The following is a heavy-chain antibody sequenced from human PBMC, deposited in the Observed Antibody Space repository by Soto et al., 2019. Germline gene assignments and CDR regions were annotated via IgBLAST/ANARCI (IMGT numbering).Heavy chain of an antibody. CDR1: GFSFSRYA. CDR3: AKDAVYNDGLWLVAN. CDR2: MTGSGGDI. D-gene: IGHD5-12*01. Sequence: GGSLRLSCAASGFSFSRYAMMWVRQAPGKGQEWVAGMTGSGGDIRYADSVKGRFTISKDNSKNTLYLQMNSLRAEDTAIYYCAKDAVYNDGLWLVANWGQGTLVTVSS. J-gene: IGHJ4*02. V-gene: IGHV3-23*01.